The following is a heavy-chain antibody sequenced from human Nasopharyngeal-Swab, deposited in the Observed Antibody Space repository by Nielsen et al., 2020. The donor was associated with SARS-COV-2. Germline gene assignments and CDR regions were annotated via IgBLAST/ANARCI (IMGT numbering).Heavy chain of an antibody. V-gene: IGHV3-33*01. CDR3: ARSKDYDFWSGYYKDADY. CDR2: IWYDGSNK. Sequence: GESLKISCAASGFTFSSYGMHWVRQAPGKGLEWVAVIWYDGSNKYYADSVKGRFTISRDNSKNTLYLQMNSLRAEDTAVYYCARSKDYDFWSGYYKDADYWGQGTLVTVSS. D-gene: IGHD3-3*01. J-gene: IGHJ4*02. CDR1: GFTFSSYG.